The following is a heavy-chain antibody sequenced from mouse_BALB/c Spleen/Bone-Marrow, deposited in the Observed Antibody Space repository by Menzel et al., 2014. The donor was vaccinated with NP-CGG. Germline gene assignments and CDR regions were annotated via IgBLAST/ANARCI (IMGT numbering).Heavy chain of an antibody. CDR3: ARVNYYGSFDY. J-gene: IGHJ2*01. D-gene: IGHD1-2*01. CDR2: ISSGGST. V-gene: IGHV5-6-5*01. CDR1: GFTFSSYA. Sequence: EVQRVESGGGLVKPGGSLKLSCAASGFTFSSYAMSWVRQTPEKRLEWVASISSGGSTYYPDSVKGRFTISRDNARNILYLQMSSLGSEDTAMYYCARVNYYGSFDYWGQGTTLTVSS.